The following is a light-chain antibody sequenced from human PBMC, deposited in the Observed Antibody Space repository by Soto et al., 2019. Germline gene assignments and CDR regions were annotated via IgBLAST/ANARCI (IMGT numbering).Light chain of an antibody. Sequence: DIQMTQSPSSLSASVGDRVTLTCRTSEYIITYLNWYQQKPGKAPKLLIYGASNLQSGAPSRFSGSGSGTDFALTISSLHPADFAIYYCQQSYTTPFTFGPGTRLDI. J-gene: IGKJ3*01. CDR1: EYIITY. V-gene: IGKV1-39*01. CDR3: QQSYTTPFT. CDR2: GAS.